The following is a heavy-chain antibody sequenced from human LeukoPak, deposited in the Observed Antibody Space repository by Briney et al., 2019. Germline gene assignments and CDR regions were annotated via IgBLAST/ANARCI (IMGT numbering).Heavy chain of an antibody. CDR3: TVAAPIAAAGIFAFDI. CDR2: IRSKANSYAT. D-gene: IGHD6-13*01. V-gene: IGHV3-73*01. Sequence: GGSLKLSCAASGFTFSGSAMHWVRQASGKGLEWVGRIRSKANSYATAYAASVKGRFTISRDDSKNTAYLQMNSLKTEDTAVYYCTVAAPIAAAGIFAFDIWGQGTMVTVSS. J-gene: IGHJ3*02. CDR1: GFTFSGSA.